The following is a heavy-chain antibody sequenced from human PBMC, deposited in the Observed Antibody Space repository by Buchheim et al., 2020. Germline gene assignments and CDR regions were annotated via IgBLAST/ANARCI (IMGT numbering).Heavy chain of an antibody. D-gene: IGHD1-26*01. CDR3: ARDRGSYGDLYYFDY. CDR2: IYYSGST. Sequence: QVQLQESGPGLVKPSETLSLTCTVSGGSISSYYWSWIRQPPGKGLEWIGYIYYSGSTNYNPSLKSRVTIAVETYKNQSSLKLSSVTAADTAVYYCARDRGSYGDLYYFDYWGQGTL. CDR1: GGSISSYY. V-gene: IGHV4-59*01. J-gene: IGHJ4*02.